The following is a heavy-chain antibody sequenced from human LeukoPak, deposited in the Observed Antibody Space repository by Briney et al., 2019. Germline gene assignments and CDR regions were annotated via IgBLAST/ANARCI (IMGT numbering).Heavy chain of an antibody. CDR3: LRGDRRDY. V-gene: IGHV3-48*03. CDR1: GFTFSSYE. Sequence: GRSLRLSCAASGFTFSSYEMNWVRRAPGKGLEWVSYISSSGSTIYYADSVKGRFIISRDNAKDSLYLQMNSLRVEDTAVYYCLRGDRRDYWGQGTLVTVSS. CDR2: ISSSGSTI. J-gene: IGHJ4*02.